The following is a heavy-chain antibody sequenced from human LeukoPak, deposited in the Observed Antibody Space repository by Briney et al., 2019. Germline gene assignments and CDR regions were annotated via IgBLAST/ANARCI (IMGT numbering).Heavy chain of an antibody. D-gene: IGHD3-22*01. Sequence: GGSLRLSCAASGFTFSRYNVHWVRQAPGKGLEWVAFIRYDGSNRYYADSVKGQFTISRDNSKNTFYLQMNSLRAEDTAVYYCAQTRGGYSPFDYWGQGTLVTVFS. CDR3: AQTRGGYSPFDY. J-gene: IGHJ4*02. CDR2: IRYDGSNR. CDR1: GFTFSRYN. V-gene: IGHV3-30*02.